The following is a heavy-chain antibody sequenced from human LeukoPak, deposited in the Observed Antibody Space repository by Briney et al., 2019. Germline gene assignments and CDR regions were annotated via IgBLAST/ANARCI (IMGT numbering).Heavy chain of an antibody. CDR2: IKSKTDGGTT. J-gene: IGHJ6*04. V-gene: IGHV3-15*01. Sequence: GGSLRLSCAASGFTFSNAWMSWVRQAPGKGLEWVGRIKSKTDGGTTDYAAPVKGRFTISRDDSKNTLYLQMDSLKTEDTAVYYCTTYSYALNYYYGMDVWGKGTTVTVSS. CDR3: TTYSYALNYYYGMDV. D-gene: IGHD5-18*01. CDR1: GFTFSNAW.